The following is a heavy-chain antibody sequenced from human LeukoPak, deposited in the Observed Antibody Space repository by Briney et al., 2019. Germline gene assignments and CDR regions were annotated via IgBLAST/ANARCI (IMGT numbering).Heavy chain of an antibody. D-gene: IGHD1-26*01. Sequence: ASVKVSCKASGYTFTGYYMHWVRQAPGQGLEWMGWINPNSGGTNYAQKLQGRVTMTRDTSISTAYMELSRLRSDDTAVYYCVRIVGATVDYGMDVWGQGTTVTVFS. CDR1: GYTFTGYY. J-gene: IGHJ6*02. V-gene: IGHV1-2*02. CDR2: INPNSGGT. CDR3: VRIVGATVDYGMDV.